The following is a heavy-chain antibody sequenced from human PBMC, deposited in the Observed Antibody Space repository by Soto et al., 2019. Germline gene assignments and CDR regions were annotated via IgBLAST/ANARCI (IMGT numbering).Heavy chain of an antibody. V-gene: IGHV1-3*01. J-gene: IGHJ4*02. D-gene: IGHD6-19*01. CDR3: ARAAGSSGWSTPYDPYYFDY. Sequence: KFQGRVTITRDTSASTAYMELSSLRSEDTAVYYCARAAGSSGWSTPYDPYYFDYWGQGTLVTVSS.